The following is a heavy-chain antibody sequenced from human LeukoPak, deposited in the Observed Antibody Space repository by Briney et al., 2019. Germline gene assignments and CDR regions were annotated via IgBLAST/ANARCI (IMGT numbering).Heavy chain of an antibody. CDR3: AKVYSSKRNDY. CDR2: ISGSGGST. J-gene: IGHJ4*02. CDR1: GYTFSRYA. V-gene: IGHV3-23*01. Sequence: GGSLRLSCAASGYTFSRYAMSWVREAPGKGLEWVSAISGSGGSTYYADSVKGRFTISRDNSKNTLYLQMNSLRAEDTAVYYCAKVYSSKRNDYWGQGTLATVSS. D-gene: IGHD6-19*01.